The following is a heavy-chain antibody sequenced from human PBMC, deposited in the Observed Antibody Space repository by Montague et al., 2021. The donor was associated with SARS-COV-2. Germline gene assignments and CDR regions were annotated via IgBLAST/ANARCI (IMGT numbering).Heavy chain of an antibody. Sequence: SETLSLTCSVSGGSISSYYWSWIRQPPGKGLEWIGYIYNSGSTNXNPSLKSRVTISLDMSKNQFSLKLNSVTAADTAVYYCARGSYGTDAFDIWGQGTMVTVSS. J-gene: IGHJ3*02. V-gene: IGHV4-59*13. D-gene: IGHD5-18*01. CDR2: IYNSGST. CDR1: GGSISSYY. CDR3: ARGSYGTDAFDI.